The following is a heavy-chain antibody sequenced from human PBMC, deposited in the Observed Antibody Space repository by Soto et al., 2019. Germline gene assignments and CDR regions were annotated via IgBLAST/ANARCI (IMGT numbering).Heavy chain of an antibody. V-gene: IGHV1-3*01. D-gene: IGHD1-26*01. Sequence: QVQLVQSGAEVKKPGASVKVSCKASGYTFTNYAIHWVRQAPGQRLEWMGWINVGNGNTKDSQKFQGRVTITRDTSASTTYMDLSSLRSEDTAVYYCARCPKSGNYFLSYFDYWGQGTLVTVSS. CDR3: ARCPKSGNYFLSYFDY. J-gene: IGHJ4*02. CDR2: INVGNGNT. CDR1: GYTFTNYA.